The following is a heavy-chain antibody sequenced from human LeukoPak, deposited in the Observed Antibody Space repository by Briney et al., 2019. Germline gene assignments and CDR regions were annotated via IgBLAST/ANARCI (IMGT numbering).Heavy chain of an antibody. J-gene: IGHJ6*03. Sequence: ASVTLSCKASGYTFSDYDINWVRQATGQGLEWMGWINPSSGNAGYAQKFQGRVTMTRNTSISTAYMELSSPRSEDTAVYYCARALAWGGSSYSYYYMDVWDKGTTVTVSS. V-gene: IGHV1-8*01. CDR3: ARALAWGGSSYSYYYMDV. D-gene: IGHD1-26*01. CDR1: GYTFSDYD. CDR2: INPSSGNA.